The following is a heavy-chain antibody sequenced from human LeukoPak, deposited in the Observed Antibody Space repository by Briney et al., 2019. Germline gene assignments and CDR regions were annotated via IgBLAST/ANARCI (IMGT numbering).Heavy chain of an antibody. CDR3: ARASVVAGSGLDY. J-gene: IGHJ4*02. V-gene: IGHV4-30-2*01. D-gene: IGHD6-19*01. Sequence: KPGGSLRLSCAASGFTFDDYAMHWIRQPPGKGLEWIGYIYPSGSTYYNPSLKSRVTISVDRSKNQFSLKLNSVTAADTAVYYCARASVVAGSGLDYWGQGTLVTVSS. CDR1: GFTFDDYA. CDR2: IYPSGST.